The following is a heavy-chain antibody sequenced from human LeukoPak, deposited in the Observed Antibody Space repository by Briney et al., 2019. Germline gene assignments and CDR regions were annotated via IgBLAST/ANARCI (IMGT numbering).Heavy chain of an antibody. CDR3: ARVRFVVVRPGWFDP. CDR1: GGSISSGDYY. V-gene: IGHV4-30-4*01. J-gene: IGHJ5*02. CDR2: IYYSGST. Sequence: PSETLSLTCTVSGGSISSGDYYWSWIRQPPGKGLEWIGYIYYSGSTYYNPSLKSRVTISVDTSKNQFSLKLSSVTAADTAVYYCARVRFVVVRPGWFDPWGQGTLVTVSS. D-gene: IGHD2-15*01.